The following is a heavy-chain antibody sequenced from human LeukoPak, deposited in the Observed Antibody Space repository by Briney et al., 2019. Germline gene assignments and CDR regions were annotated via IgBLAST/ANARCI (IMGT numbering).Heavy chain of an antibody. Sequence: PGGSLRLSCAASGFTFRVYEMQWVRQAPGKGLEWVSYISGRGDTIYYADSVKGRFTISRDNARNTLYLQMNSLRGEDTALYYCARGDYYGSQNYTYDIWGQGTMVTVSS. V-gene: IGHV3-48*03. J-gene: IGHJ3*02. D-gene: IGHD3-10*01. CDR1: GFTFRVYE. CDR2: ISGRGDTI. CDR3: ARGDYYGSQNYTYDI.